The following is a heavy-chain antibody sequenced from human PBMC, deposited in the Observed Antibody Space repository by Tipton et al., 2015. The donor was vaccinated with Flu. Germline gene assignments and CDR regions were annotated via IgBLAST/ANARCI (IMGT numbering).Heavy chain of an antibody. V-gene: IGHV3-30*02. J-gene: IGHJ4*02. D-gene: IGHD6-19*01. CDR1: GFTFSGYS. CDR3: AKDGWDTSGWYPFDY. Sequence: SGFTFSGYSMHWVRQAPGKGLEWVAFIRHDGSDKYYADSVKGRSTISRDDSKNALYLLMSSLRPEDTAVYYCAKDGWDTSGWYPFDYWGQGTLVTVSA. CDR2: IRHDGSDK.